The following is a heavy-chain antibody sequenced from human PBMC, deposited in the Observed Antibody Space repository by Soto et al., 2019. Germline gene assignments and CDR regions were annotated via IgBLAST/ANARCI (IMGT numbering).Heavy chain of an antibody. J-gene: IGHJ5*02. CDR2: ISAYNGNK. CDR3: ARDSDCSSTSCYSDWFDP. D-gene: IGHD2-2*01. Sequence: QVQLVQSGAEVKQPGASVKVSCKASGYTFTSYGISWVRQAPGQGLEWMGWISAYNGNKNYAQKLQGRVTMTTDTSTSTAYMELRSLRSDDTAVYYCARDSDCSSTSCYSDWFDPWGQGTLVTVSS. CDR1: GYTFTSYG. V-gene: IGHV1-18*01.